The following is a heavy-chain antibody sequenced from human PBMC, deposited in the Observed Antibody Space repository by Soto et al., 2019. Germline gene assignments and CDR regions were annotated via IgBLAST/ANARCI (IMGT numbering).Heavy chain of an antibody. CDR3: ASGTSQYYDFWSGYLELDY. J-gene: IGHJ4*02. D-gene: IGHD3-3*01. V-gene: IGHV1-69*13. Sequence: SVKVSCKASGGTFSSYAISWVRQAPGQGLEWMGGIIPIFGTANYAQKFQGRVTITADESTSTAYIELSSLRSEDTAVYYCASGTSQYYDFWSGYLELDYWGQGTLVTVSS. CDR1: GGTFSSYA. CDR2: IIPIFGTA.